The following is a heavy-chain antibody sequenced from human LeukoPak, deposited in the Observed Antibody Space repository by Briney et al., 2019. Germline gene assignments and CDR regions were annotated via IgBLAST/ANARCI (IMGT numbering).Heavy chain of an antibody. Sequence: SETLSLTCTVSGGSISSSGFYWGWIRQPPGKWLEWIGTTYYSGTTYYNPSLKSRVTISVDTSKNQFSLKVNSVTAADTAVYYCARARYANAWYAFDIWGHGTMVTVSS. D-gene: IGHD2-2*01. CDR2: TYYSGTT. J-gene: IGHJ3*02. CDR1: GGSISSSGFY. V-gene: IGHV4-39*07. CDR3: ARARYANAWYAFDI.